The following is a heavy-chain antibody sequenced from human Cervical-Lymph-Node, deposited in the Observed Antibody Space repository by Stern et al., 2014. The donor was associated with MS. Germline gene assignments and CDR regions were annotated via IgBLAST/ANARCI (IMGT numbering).Heavy chain of an antibody. CDR2: LWYEENKT. J-gene: IGHJ6*02. Sequence: VQLVESGGGVVQPGRSLRLACATSGFTFSYYGMALVRQAPGKGLEWGALLWYEENKTYYTDSVKGRFTISRDTSKNTLYLQMDNLRAEDTAVYYCARDSRDYLNYYGLDVWGQGTTVTVS. D-gene: IGHD4-17*01. V-gene: IGHV3-33*01. CDR3: ARDSRDYLNYYGLDV. CDR1: GFTFSYYG.